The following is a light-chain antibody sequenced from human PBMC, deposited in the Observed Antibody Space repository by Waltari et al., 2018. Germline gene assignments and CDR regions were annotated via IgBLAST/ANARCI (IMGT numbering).Light chain of an antibody. CDR3: QQYYSVPLT. J-gene: IGKJ4*01. CDR1: QSLLYTFNNKNY. V-gene: IGKV4-1*01. Sequence: DIVLTQSPDSLAVSLGERATINCKSGQSLLYTFNNKNYLAWYQQKPGQPPKLLIYWSSTRESGVPDRFSSSGSGADFSLTISSLQPADVAIYSCQQYYSVPLTFGGGTKVEIK. CDR2: WSS.